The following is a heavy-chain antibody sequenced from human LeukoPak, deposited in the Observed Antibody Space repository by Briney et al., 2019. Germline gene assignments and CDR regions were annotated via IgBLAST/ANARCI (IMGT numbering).Heavy chain of an antibody. J-gene: IGHJ4*02. Sequence: GASVKVSCKASGYKYSSYGITWVRQARGQGLEWMGWTTAYNGNTRIAEKFQARVTLTTDTATDTAVMELGSLRFDDTAVYYCARVLRLGEVSLGFWGQGTLVTVSS. D-gene: IGHD3-16*02. V-gene: IGHV1-18*01. CDR1: GYKYSSYG. CDR2: TTAYNGNT. CDR3: ARVLRLGEVSLGF.